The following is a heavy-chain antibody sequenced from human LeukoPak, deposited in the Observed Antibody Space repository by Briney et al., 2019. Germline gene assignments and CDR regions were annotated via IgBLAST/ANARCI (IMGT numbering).Heavy chain of an antibody. CDR3: AGVVRYYYDSSSYPDY. Sequence: PGGSLRLSCAASGFTFSNAWMSWVRQAPGKGLEWVSSISSSSSYIYYADSVKGRFTISRDNAKNSLYLQMNSLRAEDTAVYYCAGVVRYYYDSSSYPDYWGQGTLVTVSS. J-gene: IGHJ4*02. CDR2: ISSSSSYI. D-gene: IGHD3-22*01. V-gene: IGHV3-21*01. CDR1: GFTFSNAW.